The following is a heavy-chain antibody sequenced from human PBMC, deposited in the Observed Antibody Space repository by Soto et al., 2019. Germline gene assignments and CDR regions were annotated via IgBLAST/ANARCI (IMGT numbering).Heavy chain of an antibody. J-gene: IGHJ4*02. CDR3: EKGPIIASHFDY. V-gene: IGHV3-23*01. D-gene: IGHD3-10*01. CDR1: GFTFSSYA. CDR2: ISGSGGTT. Sequence: GGSLRLSCAASGFTFSSYAITWVRQAPGKGLEWVSGISGSGGTTYYADSVKGRFTTSRDNSKNTLYLQMNSLRAEDTAVYYCEKGPIIASHFDYWGQGTLVTAPQ.